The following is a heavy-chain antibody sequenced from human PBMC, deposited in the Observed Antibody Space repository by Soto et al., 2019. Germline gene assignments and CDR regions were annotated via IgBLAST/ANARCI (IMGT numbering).Heavy chain of an antibody. Sequence: QITLNESGPTVVRPTETLTLTCRFSGFSLTTSGVGVGWIRQSPGKAPECLALIYWDVVKRSSASLKSRLTITKDTSKNQVVLTVSDLDTTDTATYYCAHRVLRAVFGLVTTTAIYFDFWGQGTPVAVSS. J-gene: IGHJ4*02. CDR1: GFSLTTSGVG. CDR2: IYWDVVK. CDR3: AHRVLRAVFGLVTTTAIYFDF. V-gene: IGHV2-5*02. D-gene: IGHD3-3*01.